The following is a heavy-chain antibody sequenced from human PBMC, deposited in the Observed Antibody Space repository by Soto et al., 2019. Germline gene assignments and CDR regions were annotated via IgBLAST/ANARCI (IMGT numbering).Heavy chain of an antibody. CDR3: ARGGWRHIDY. J-gene: IGHJ4*02. D-gene: IGHD3-3*01. CDR1: GGSISVYY. V-gene: IGHV4-59*08. CDR2: IYYSGST. Sequence: QVQLQESGPGLVKPSETLSLTCTVSGGSISVYYWSWIRQPPGKGLGWIGYIYYSGSTNYNPSLKSRVTISVDTSKNQFSLKLSSVAAAATAVYYCARGGWRHIDYWGQGTLVTVSS.